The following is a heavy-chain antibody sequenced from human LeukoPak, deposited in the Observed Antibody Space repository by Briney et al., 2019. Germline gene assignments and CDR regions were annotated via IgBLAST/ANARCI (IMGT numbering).Heavy chain of an antibody. CDR2: ISSSSHYI. D-gene: IGHD1-14*01. Sequence: PGGSLRLSCAASGFTLSSYAMHWVRQAPGKGLEWVSSISSSSHYIYYADSVEGRFTISRDSAKNSLFLQMNSLKAEDTAVYYCARDSGLEPVVKYYFDYWGQGTLVTVSS. V-gene: IGHV3-21*01. CDR3: ARDSGLEPVVKYYFDY. J-gene: IGHJ4*02. CDR1: GFTLSSYA.